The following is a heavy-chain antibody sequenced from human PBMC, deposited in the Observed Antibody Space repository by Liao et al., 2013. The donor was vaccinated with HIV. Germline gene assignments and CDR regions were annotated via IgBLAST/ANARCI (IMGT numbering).Heavy chain of an antibody. CDR1: GGSLTSGQYY. D-gene: IGHD3-3*01. CDR2: IYYSEST. CDR3: ARTPPLRFAFDY. Sequence: QVQLQESGPGLVKPSQTLSLICTVSGGSLTSGQYYWSWIRQPPGKGLEWIGCIYYSESTYYNPSLKSRVSIVLDTSKNQFSLKLTAVTAADTAVYYCARTPPLRFAFDYWGQGVLVTVSS. V-gene: IGHV4-30-4*08. J-gene: IGHJ4*02.